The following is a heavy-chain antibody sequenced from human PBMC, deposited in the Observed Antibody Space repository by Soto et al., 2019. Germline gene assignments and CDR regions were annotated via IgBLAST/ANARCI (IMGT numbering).Heavy chain of an antibody. CDR2: ISGGGDST. D-gene: IGHD2-2*01. CDR1: GFTFSNYA. V-gene: IGHV3-23*01. CDR3: AKRSLTPAAMKSPFDY. Sequence: DVQLLESGGGLVQPGGSLRLSCPASGFTFSNYAMSWVRQAPGKGLEWVSTISGGGDSTYYADSVKGRFTISRDNSKNTLYLQVNSLRAEDTAAYYCAKRSLTPAAMKSPFDYWGQGTLVTVSS. J-gene: IGHJ4*02.